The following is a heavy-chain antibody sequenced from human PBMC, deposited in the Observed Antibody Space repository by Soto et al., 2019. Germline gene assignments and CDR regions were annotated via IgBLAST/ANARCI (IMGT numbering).Heavy chain of an antibody. CDR1: GYTFTSAA. D-gene: IGHD2-21*02. V-gene: IGHV1-3*01. CDR3: ASAPGDPDCPGDY. CDR2: INAGNGNT. J-gene: IGHJ4*02. Sequence: ASGKVSSKASGYTFTSAAMHWVRPAPGQRLEWMGWINAGNGNTIYSQKFQGRVTITRDTSASTAYMELSSLSSEDTAVYDCASAPGDPDCPGDYWGQGTLVTVSS.